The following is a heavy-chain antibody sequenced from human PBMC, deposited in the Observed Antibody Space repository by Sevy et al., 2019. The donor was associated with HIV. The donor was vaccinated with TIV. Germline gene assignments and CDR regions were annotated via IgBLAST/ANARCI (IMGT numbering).Heavy chain of an antibody. V-gene: IGHV3-23*01. Sequence: RGCLRLSCAASGFTFSSYAMSWVRQAPGKGLERVSAISGSGGSTYYADSVKGRFTISRDNSKNTLYLQMNSLRAEDTAVYYCANLLGRGYSGPRAFDIWGQGTMVIVSS. D-gene: IGHD5-12*01. CDR1: GFTFSSYA. J-gene: IGHJ3*02. CDR2: ISGSGGST. CDR3: ANLLGRGYSGPRAFDI.